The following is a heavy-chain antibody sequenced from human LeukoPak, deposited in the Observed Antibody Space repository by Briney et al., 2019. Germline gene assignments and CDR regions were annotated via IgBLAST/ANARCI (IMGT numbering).Heavy chain of an antibody. Sequence: PGRSLRLSCAASGFTFSSFAMHWVRQAPGKGLEWVAGISYDAGKTYYADSVRGRFTISRDTSKNTLYLQMNGLRAEDTAVYYCARDSGRSATYFNYWGQGTLVTVSS. D-gene: IGHD3-10*01. CDR3: ARDSGRSATYFNY. J-gene: IGHJ4*02. CDR1: GFTFSSFA. CDR2: ISYDAGKT. V-gene: IGHV3-30*04.